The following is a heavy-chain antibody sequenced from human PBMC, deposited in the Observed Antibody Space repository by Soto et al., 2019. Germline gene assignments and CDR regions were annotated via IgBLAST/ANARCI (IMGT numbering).Heavy chain of an antibody. D-gene: IGHD3-10*01. CDR1: SASINSYY. V-gene: IGHV4-59*08. Sequence: PSDTLSLTCIVPSASINSYYWNWILQAPGKGLEWIGYIHYSGSTDYNPSLKSRVTISVDTSKNQFSLRLSSVTAADTAVYYCARIGSGSYYKYGMDVWGQGTTVT. CDR2: IHYSGST. J-gene: IGHJ6*02. CDR3: ARIGSGSYYKYGMDV.